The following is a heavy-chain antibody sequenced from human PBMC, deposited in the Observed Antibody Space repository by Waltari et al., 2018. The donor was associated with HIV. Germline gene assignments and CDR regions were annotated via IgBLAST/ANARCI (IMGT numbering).Heavy chain of an antibody. J-gene: IGHJ6*02. V-gene: IGHV3-30-3*01. CDR1: GSTCRSDA. Sequence: QVQLVASGGGVVQPGQSLRLSCAASGSTCRSDAMHWVRQAPGKGLEWVAVISYDGSNKYSAYSVKGRFTISRDNSKNTLYLQMNSLRAEDTAMYYCARDTHYGMDVWGQGTTVTVSS. CDR2: ISYDGSNK. CDR3: ARDTHYGMDV.